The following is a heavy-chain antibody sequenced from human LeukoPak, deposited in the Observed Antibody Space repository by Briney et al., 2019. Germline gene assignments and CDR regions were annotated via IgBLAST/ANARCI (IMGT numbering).Heavy chain of an antibody. D-gene: IGHD3-3*01. CDR2: ISSSSSYI. CDR1: GFTFSSYS. V-gene: IGHV3-21*01. CDR3: ARFGSGYYSSWYDY. Sequence: GGSLRLSCAASGFTFSSYSMHWVRQAPGKGLEWVSSISSSSSYIHYADSVKGRFTISRDNAKNSLYLQMNSLRAEDTAVYYCARFGSGYYSSWYDYWGQGTLATVSS. J-gene: IGHJ4*02.